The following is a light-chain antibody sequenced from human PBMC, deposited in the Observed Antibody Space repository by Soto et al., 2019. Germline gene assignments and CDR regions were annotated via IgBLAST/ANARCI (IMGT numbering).Light chain of an antibody. Sequence: DIQLTQSPSFLSASVGDRVTITCRASQGISRSLAWYQQKAGKAPKLLIYGASTLQSGVPSRFSGSGSGTEFTLTISSLQPEDFATYYCQQVNSYARFTFGPGTKVDIK. CDR1: QGISRS. CDR3: QQVNSYARFT. CDR2: GAS. J-gene: IGKJ3*01. V-gene: IGKV1-9*01.